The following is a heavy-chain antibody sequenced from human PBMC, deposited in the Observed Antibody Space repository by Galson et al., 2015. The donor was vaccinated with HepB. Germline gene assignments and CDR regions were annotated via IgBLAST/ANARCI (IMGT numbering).Heavy chain of an antibody. CDR1: GYTFTSYG. CDR2: ISAYNGNT. CDR3: ARGQCSSTSCYVNDY. V-gene: IGHV1-18*01. D-gene: IGHD2-2*01. J-gene: IGHJ4*02. Sequence: SVKVSCKASGYTFTSYGISWVRQAPGQGLEWMGWISAYNGNTNYAQKLQGRVTMTTDTSTSTAYMELRSLRSDDTAVYYCARGQCSSTSCYVNDYWGQGTLVTVSS.